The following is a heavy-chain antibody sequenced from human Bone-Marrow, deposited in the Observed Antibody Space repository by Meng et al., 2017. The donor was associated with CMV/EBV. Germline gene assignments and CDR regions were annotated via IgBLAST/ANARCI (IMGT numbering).Heavy chain of an antibody. D-gene: IGHD5-18*01. V-gene: IGHV3-21*01. CDR1: GFTFSSYE. CDR2: ISSSSSYI. Sequence: GGSLRLSCAASGFTFSSYEMNWVRQAPGKGLEWVSSISSSSSYIYYADSVKGRFTISRDNAKNSLYLQMNSLRAEDTAVYYCARPAYSGYGYNDAFDIWGQGTMVTVSS. J-gene: IGHJ3*02. CDR3: ARPAYSGYGYNDAFDI.